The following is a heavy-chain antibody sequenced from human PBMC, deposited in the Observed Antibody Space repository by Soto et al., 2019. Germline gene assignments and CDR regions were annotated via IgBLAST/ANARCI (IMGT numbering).Heavy chain of an antibody. J-gene: IGHJ4*02. CDR3: AKDGPSPRWELRYFDY. CDR1: GFTFSSYG. V-gene: IGHV3-30*18. D-gene: IGHD1-26*01. Sequence: QVQLVESGGGVVQPGRSLRLSCAASGFTFSSYGMHWVRQAPGKGLEWVAVISYDGSNKYYADSVKGRFTISRDNSKNTLYLQMNSLRAEDTAVYYCAKDGPSPRWELRYFDYWGQGTLVTVSS. CDR2: ISYDGSNK.